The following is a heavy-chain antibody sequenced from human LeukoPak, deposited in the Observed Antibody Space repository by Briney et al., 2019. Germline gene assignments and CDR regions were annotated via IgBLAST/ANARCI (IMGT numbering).Heavy chain of an antibody. V-gene: IGHV3-30*03. CDR3: ASTDYVWGSYRR. CDR2: ISYDGSNK. J-gene: IGHJ4*02. CDR1: GFTFSSYW. Sequence: GGSLRLSCAVSGFTFSSYWMSWVRQAPGKGLEWVAVISYDGSNKYYADSVKGRFTISRDNSKNTLYLQMNSLRAEDRAVYYCASTDYVWGSYRRWGQGTLVTVSS. D-gene: IGHD3-16*02.